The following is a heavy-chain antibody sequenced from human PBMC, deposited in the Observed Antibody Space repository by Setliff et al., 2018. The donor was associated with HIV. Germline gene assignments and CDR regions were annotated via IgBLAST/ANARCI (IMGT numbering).Heavy chain of an antibody. CDR1: GGSFSDYY. D-gene: IGHD3-22*01. V-gene: IGHV4-34*01. CDR3: ASLPPLYDSSGYYFDY. CDR2: IDHRGRP. Sequence: SETLSLTCGIYGGSFSDYYWSWIRQPPGKGLEWIGEIDHRGRPKYNPSLNSRVTMSVDKSRNQFSLKVSSVTAADTAVYYCASLPPLYDSSGYYFDYWGQGTLVTVS. J-gene: IGHJ4*02.